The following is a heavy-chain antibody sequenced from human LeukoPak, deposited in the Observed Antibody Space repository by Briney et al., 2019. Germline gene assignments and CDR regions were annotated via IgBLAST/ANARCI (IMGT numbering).Heavy chain of an antibody. CDR2: ISYDGSNK. Sequence: GGSLRLSCAVSGFTFSSYAMHWVRQAPGKGLEWVAVISYDGSNKYYADSVKGRFTISRDNSKNTLYLQMNSLRAEDTAVYYCARVKFGELLGSNWFDPWGQGTLVTVSS. CDR1: GFTFSSYA. CDR3: ARVKFGELLGSNWFDP. V-gene: IGHV3-30*04. D-gene: IGHD3-10*01. J-gene: IGHJ5*02.